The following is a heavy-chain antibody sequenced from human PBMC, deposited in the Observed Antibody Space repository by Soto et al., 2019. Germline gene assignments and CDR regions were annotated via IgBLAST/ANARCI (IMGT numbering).Heavy chain of an antibody. J-gene: IGHJ6*02. D-gene: IGHD2-2*01. CDR3: ARDRVVVVPAARNYYYYGMDG. V-gene: IGHV1-3*01. CDR1: GYTFTSYA. Sequence: GASVKVSCKASGYTFTSYAMHWVRQAPGQRLEWMGWINAGNGNTKYSRKFQGRVTITRDTSASTAYMELSSLRSEDTAVYYCARDRVVVVPAARNYYYYGMDGWGQGTTVTVAS. CDR2: INAGNGNT.